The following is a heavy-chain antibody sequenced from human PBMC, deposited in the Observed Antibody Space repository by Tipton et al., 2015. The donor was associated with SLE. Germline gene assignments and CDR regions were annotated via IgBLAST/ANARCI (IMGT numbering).Heavy chain of an antibody. V-gene: IGHV4-39*07. CDR2: IYYTGTTT. D-gene: IGHD5-18*01. CDR1: GVSVSSSSKY. Sequence: TLSLTCTASGVSVSSSSKYWAWIRQPPGKGLGWIGSIYYTGTTTYYNSFLKSRVTMSVDTSKNQFSLRLTSVIAADTAVYYCARLHGYSYGLNWFDPWGQGTLISVSS. CDR3: ARLHGYSYGLNWFDP. J-gene: IGHJ5*02.